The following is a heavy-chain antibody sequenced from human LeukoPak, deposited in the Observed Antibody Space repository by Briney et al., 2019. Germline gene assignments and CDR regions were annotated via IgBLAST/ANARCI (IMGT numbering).Heavy chain of an antibody. CDR3: ARTRGVFDY. D-gene: IGHD3-10*01. V-gene: IGHV4-59*01. Sequence: SETLSLTCTVSGGSISSYYWSWIRQPPGKGLEWIGYTYYSGSTNYNPSLKSRVTISVDTSKNQFSLKLSSVTAADTAVYYCARTRGVFDYWGQGTLVTVSS. J-gene: IGHJ4*02. CDR1: GGSISSYY. CDR2: TYYSGST.